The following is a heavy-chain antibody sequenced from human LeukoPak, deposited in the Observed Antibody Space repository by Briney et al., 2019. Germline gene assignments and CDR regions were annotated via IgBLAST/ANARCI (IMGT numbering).Heavy chain of an antibody. CDR2: IYYSGST. CDR1: GGSISSGGYY. CDR3: ARAEWFGKKYYFDY. V-gene: IGHV4-31*03. Sequence: TSETLSLTSTVSGGSISSGGYYWSWIRQHPGKGLEWIGYIYYSGSTYYNPSLKSRVTISVDTSKNQFSLKLSSVTAADTAVYYCARAEWFGKKYYFDYWGQGTLVTVSS. J-gene: IGHJ4*02. D-gene: IGHD3-10*01.